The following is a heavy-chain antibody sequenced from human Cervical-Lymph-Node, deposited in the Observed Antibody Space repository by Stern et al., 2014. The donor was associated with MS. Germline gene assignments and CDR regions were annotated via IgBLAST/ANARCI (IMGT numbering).Heavy chain of an antibody. CDR3: ARHDRSARPDY. Sequence: VQLVESGPGLVKPSETLSLTCTVSGGSISSSSYYWGWIRQPPGKGLEWIGSIYYSGSTYYNPSLKSRVTISVDTSKNTFSLELSSVTAADTAVYYCARHDRSARPDYWGHGTLVTVSS. V-gene: IGHV4-39*01. J-gene: IGHJ4*01. D-gene: IGHD6-6*01. CDR1: GGSISSSSYY. CDR2: IYYSGST.